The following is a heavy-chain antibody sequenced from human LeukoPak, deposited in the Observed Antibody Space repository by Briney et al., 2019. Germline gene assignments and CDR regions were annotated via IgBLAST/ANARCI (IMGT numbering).Heavy chain of an antibody. CDR1: GYRFTSYW. CDR2: IDTSDYYT. J-gene: IGHJ4*02. V-gene: IGHV5-10-1*01. Sequence: ESLRTYCRGFGYRFTSYWISWVRQMPGKGVAWMGRIDTSDYYTNYSPSFQGHVTTSADKSISTAYLQWSSLKASDTAMYYCATEAMGGGVIIFDYWGQGTLVTVSS. CDR3: ATEAMGGGVIIFDY. D-gene: IGHD3-10*01.